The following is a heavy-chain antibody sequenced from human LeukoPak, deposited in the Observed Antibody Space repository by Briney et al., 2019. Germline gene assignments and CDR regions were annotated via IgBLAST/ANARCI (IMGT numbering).Heavy chain of an antibody. D-gene: IGHD3-10*01. J-gene: IGHJ4*02. CDR1: GFTFDDYA. V-gene: IGHV3-9*01. CDR2: ISWNSGSI. CDR3: APYYYGSGTSLGY. Sequence: PGGSLRLSCAASGFTFDDYAMHWVRQAPGKGLEWVSGISWNSGSIGYADSVKGRFTISRDNAKNSLYLQMNSLRVEDTAVYYCAPYYYGSGTSLGYWGQGTLVTVSS.